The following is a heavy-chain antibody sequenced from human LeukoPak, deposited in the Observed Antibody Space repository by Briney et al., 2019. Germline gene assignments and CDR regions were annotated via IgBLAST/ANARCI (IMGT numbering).Heavy chain of an antibody. V-gene: IGHV3-23*01. D-gene: IGHD3-22*01. CDR3: AKPPNYDSDAPQVDY. CDR2: IVGSGGST. J-gene: IGHJ4*02. CDR1: GFTFSSYA. Sequence: GGSLSLSCAASGFTFSSYAMSWVRQAPGKGLEWVSGIVGSGGSTYYANSVKGRFTISRDNSKNTLYLQMNSLRAEDTAVYYCAKPPNYDSDAPQVDYWGQGTLVTVSS.